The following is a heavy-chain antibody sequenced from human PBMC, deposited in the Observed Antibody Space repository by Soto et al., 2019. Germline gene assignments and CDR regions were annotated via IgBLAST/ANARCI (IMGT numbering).Heavy chain of an antibody. Sequence: QVQLQESGPGLVKPSETLSLTCAVYGGSISSNKWWSWFRQPPGKGLEWIGELYHSGSTNYNPTLQSRVTISRDKSKNQFSPKLPSVTAADSAVYYCARDDHIVVVPTSLGAMDVWGQGTTVTVSS. J-gene: IGHJ6*02. CDR2: LYHSGST. CDR1: GGSISSNKW. V-gene: IGHV4-4*02. D-gene: IGHD2-2*01. CDR3: ARDDHIVVVPTSLGAMDV.